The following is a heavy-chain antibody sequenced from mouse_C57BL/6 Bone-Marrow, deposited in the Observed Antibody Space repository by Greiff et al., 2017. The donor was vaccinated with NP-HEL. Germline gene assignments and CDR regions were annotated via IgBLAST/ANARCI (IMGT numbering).Heavy chain of an antibody. D-gene: IGHD1-1*01. CDR1: GYTFTDYE. CDR3: TRGGGSVLFDY. Sequence: VQRVESGAELVRPGASVTLSCKASGYTFTDYEMHWVKQTPVHGLEWIGAIDPETGGTAYNQKFKGKAILTADKSSSTAYMELRSLTSEDSAVYYCTRGGGSVLFDYWGQGTTLTVSS. V-gene: IGHV1-15*01. CDR2: IDPETGGT. J-gene: IGHJ2*01.